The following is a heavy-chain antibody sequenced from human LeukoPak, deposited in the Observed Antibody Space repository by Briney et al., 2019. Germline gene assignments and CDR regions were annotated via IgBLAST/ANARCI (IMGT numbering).Heavy chain of an antibody. J-gene: IGHJ6*03. Sequence: PGGSLRLSCAASGFTFSSYWMHWVRQAPGKGLVWVSRINSDGSSTSYADSVKGRFTISRDNAKNTLYLQMNSLRAEDTAVYYCAREPLDEDYYYYYMDVWGKGTTVTISS. CDR2: INSDGSST. V-gene: IGHV3-74*01. CDR3: AREPLDEDYYYYYMDV. CDR1: GFTFSSYW.